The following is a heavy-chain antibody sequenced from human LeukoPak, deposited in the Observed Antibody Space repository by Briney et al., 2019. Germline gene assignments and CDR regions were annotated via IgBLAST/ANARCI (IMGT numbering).Heavy chain of an antibody. CDR2: ISGSSGRT. CDR3: AKDRDHYGSGGLDY. V-gene: IGHV3-23*01. J-gene: IGHJ4*02. Sequence: GGSLRLSCAASGSTFSLYAMTWVRQTPGKGLEWVSTISGSSGRTDYADSGKGRFTISRDNSKYTVYLQMNSLRAEDTAIYYCAKDRDHYGSGGLDYWGQGTLVTVSS. D-gene: IGHD3-10*01. CDR1: GSTFSLYA.